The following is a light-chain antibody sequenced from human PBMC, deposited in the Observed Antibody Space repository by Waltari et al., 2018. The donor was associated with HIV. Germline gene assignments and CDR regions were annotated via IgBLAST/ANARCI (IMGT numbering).Light chain of an antibody. CDR1: SSNIRAGYD. J-gene: IGLJ2*01. V-gene: IGLV1-40*01. Sequence: QSVLTQPPSVSGAPGQRVTISCTGSSSNIRAGYDVHWYRQLPGTAPKLLIYGDNKRPSGVPDRFSGSKSGTSASLAITGLQAEDEANYYCQSYDSSLSGSVVFGGGTKLTVL. CDR3: QSYDSSLSGSVV. CDR2: GDN.